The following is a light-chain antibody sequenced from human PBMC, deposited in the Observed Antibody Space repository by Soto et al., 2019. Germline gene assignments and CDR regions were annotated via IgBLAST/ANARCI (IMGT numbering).Light chain of an antibody. Sequence: EIMLTQSPGTLSLSPGERATLSCRPSQSVSSSYLAWYQQKPGQPPRLLIYGASNRATGIPDRFSGSGSGTHFTLTISRLEPGDFAAYYCQQYGSSPLFTFGPGTKVDIK. CDR3: QQYGSSPLFT. CDR2: GAS. CDR1: QSVSSSY. J-gene: IGKJ3*01. V-gene: IGKV3-20*01.